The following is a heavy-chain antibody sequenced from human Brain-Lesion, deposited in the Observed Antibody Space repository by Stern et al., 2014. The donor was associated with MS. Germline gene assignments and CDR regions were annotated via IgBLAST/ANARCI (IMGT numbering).Heavy chain of an antibody. D-gene: IGHD6-19*01. CDR1: GFSFSTYA. CDR3: AKWPHHIAVAGTRYFQH. J-gene: IGHJ1*01. V-gene: IGHV3-23*04. Sequence: EVQLVESGGGLVQPGGSLRLSCAASGFSFSTYAMSWVRQTPGKGLQWVSGISGRGGPTYYADSVKGRFPISRDNSKNTLYLQMDSLRADDTAVYYCAKWPHHIAVAGTRYFQHWGQGTLVTVSS. CDR2: ISGRGGPT.